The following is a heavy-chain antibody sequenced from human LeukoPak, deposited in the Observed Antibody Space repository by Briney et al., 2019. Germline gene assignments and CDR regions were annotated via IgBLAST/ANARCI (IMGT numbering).Heavy chain of an antibody. CDR2: INPNSGST. D-gene: IGHD1-26*01. J-gene: IGHJ4*02. CDR3: ARVALVGAEYFDY. Sequence: ASVKVSCKASGYTFTGYYMHWVRQAPGQGLEWMGRINPNSGSTNYAQKFQGRVTMTRDTSISTAYMELSRLRSDDTAVYYCARVALVGAEYFDYWGQGTLVTVSS. CDR1: GYTFTGYY. V-gene: IGHV1-2*06.